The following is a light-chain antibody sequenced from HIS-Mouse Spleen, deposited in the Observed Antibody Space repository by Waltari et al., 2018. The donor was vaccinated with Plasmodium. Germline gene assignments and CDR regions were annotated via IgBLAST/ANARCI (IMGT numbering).Light chain of an antibody. J-gene: IGLJ3*02. CDR1: ALPKKY. CDR3: YSTDSSGNHRV. Sequence: SYELTQPPSVSVSPGQTARINCSGDALPKKYAYWYQQKSGQAPVLVIYEDSQRPSGIPERFSGSSSGTMATLTISGAQVEDEADYYCYSTDSSGNHRVFGGGTKLTVL. V-gene: IGLV3-10*01. CDR2: EDS.